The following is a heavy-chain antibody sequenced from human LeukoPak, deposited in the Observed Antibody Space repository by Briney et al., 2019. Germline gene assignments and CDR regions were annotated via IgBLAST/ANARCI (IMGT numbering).Heavy chain of an antibody. V-gene: IGHV3-33*01. Sequence: GGSLRLSCAASGFTFSSYGMHWVRQAPGKGLEWVAVIWYDGSNKYYADSVKGRLTISRDNSKNTLYLQMNSLRAEDTAVYYCARDVRGMAAAGTPVDYWGQGTLVTASS. CDR2: IWYDGSNK. D-gene: IGHD6-13*01. CDR1: GFTFSSYG. J-gene: IGHJ4*02. CDR3: ARDVRGMAAAGTPVDY.